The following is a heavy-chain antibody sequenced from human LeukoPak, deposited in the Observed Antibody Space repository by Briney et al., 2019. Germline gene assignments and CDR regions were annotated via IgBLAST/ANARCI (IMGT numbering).Heavy chain of an antibody. D-gene: IGHD4-17*01. CDR1: GGTFNNYA. J-gene: IGHJ4*02. CDR3: TRRNLYTKYGEDFDF. CDR2: IIPVFGTA. Sequence: SVTVSCKTSGGTFNNYAISWVRQAPGQGLEWMGGIIPVFGTANYAQKFRGGATITADESANTAYMELSSLRSGDTAVYYCTRRNLYTKYGEDFDFWDQGTLVIVTS. V-gene: IGHV1-69*13.